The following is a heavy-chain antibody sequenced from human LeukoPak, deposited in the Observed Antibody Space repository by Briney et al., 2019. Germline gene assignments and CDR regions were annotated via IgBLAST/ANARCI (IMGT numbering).Heavy chain of an antibody. Sequence: ASVKVSCKASGGTFSSYAISWVRQAPGQGLEWMGRIIPILGIANYAQKFQGRVTITADKSTSTAYMELSSLRSEDTAVYYCASNAGYSYGYSTLFDYWGQGTLVTVSS. CDR3: ASNAGYSYGYSTLFDY. CDR1: GGTFSSYA. D-gene: IGHD5-18*01. J-gene: IGHJ4*02. V-gene: IGHV1-69*04. CDR2: IIPILGIA.